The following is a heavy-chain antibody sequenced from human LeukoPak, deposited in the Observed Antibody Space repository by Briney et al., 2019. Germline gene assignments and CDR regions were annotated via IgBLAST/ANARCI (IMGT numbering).Heavy chain of an antibody. V-gene: IGHV3-33*01. Sequence: GGSLRLSCAASGFTFSSYGMHWVRQAPGKGLEWVAVIWYDGSNKYYADSVKGRFTISRDNSENTLYLQMNSLRAEDTAVYYCARDRSLYGDYGFDPWGQGTLVTVSS. CDR1: GFTFSSYG. CDR2: IWYDGSNK. J-gene: IGHJ5*02. D-gene: IGHD4-17*01. CDR3: ARDRSLYGDYGFDP.